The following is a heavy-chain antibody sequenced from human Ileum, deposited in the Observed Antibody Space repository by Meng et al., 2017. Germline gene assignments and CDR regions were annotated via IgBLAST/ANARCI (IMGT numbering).Heavy chain of an antibody. V-gene: IGHV4-4*02. D-gene: IGHD3-10*01. J-gene: IGHJ4*02. CDR2: ISNSGKT. Sequence: QLQLQGSGPCLVQPSGTLSLACAVSGDSIGNSKWWSWLRQPPGKGLEWIGEISNSGKTVYSPSLKSRVRISLDKSNNQFSLTLNSVTAADTAMYYCARERIRELGLFDSWGQGTLVTVSS. CDR3: ARERIRELGLFDS. CDR1: GDSIGNSKW.